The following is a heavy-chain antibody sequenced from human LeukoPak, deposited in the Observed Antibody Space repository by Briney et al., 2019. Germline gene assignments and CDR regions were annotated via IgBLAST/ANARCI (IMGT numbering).Heavy chain of an antibody. Sequence: ASVKVSCKASGYTFTSYYMHWVRQASGQGLEWMGIINPSGGSTSYAQKFQGRVTMTEDTSTDTAYMELSSLRSEDTAVYYCATGRIVVVTHGAFDIWGQGTMVTVSS. V-gene: IGHV1-46*01. CDR3: ATGRIVVVTHGAFDI. CDR2: INPSGGST. CDR1: GYTFTSYY. D-gene: IGHD3-22*01. J-gene: IGHJ3*02.